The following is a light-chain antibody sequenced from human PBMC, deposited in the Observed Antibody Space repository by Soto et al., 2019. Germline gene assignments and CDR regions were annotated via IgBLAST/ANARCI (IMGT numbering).Light chain of an antibody. V-gene: IGKV3-15*01. CDR2: GAT. J-gene: IGKJ2*03. CDR3: QQDWIWYS. Sequence: EIVLTQSPVTLSVSPGERATLSCRASQSVSTNSAWYQQKPGQAPRLLIYGATTRATGIPARFSGSGSGTEFTLTIIRLQSDGFAVYHGQQDWIWYSFGQGTKLEIK. CDR1: QSVSTN.